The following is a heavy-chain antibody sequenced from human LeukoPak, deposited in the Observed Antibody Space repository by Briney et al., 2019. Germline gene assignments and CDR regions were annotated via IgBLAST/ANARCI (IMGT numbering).Heavy chain of an antibody. CDR2: ISAYNGNT. Sequence: ASVKVSCKASGYTFTSYGISWVRQAPGQGLEWMGWISAYNGNTNYAQKLQGRVTMTTDTSTSTAYMELRSLRSDDAAVYYCARDLKHAPYCSSTSCYGFYFDYGGQGTLVTVHS. CDR1: GYTFTSYG. D-gene: IGHD2-2*01. CDR3: ARDLKHAPYCSSTSCYGFYFDY. J-gene: IGHJ4*02. V-gene: IGHV1-18*04.